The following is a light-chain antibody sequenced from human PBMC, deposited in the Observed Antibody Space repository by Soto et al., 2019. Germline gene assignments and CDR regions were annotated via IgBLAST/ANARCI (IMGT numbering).Light chain of an antibody. J-gene: IGKJ4*01. Sequence: TQSPFFLSASVGDRLTVSCRANQGIGDTLAWYQHKPGQTPRLLIYDTSTRATGVPARFSGSRSGPEFTLTINSLQSEDFAIYYCQPYNNWPLTFGGGTKVDIK. CDR1: QGIGDT. CDR2: DTS. V-gene: IGKV3-15*01. CDR3: QPYNNWPLT.